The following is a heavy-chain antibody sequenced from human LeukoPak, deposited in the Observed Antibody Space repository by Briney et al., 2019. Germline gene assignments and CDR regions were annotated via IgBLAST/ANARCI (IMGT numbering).Heavy chain of an antibody. CDR3: TGAFDY. Sequence: ETLSLTCTVSGYSISSGYYWGWIRQPPGKGLEWIGSIYHSGSTYYNPSLKSRVTISVDTSKNQFSLRLSSVTAADTAVYYCTGAFDYWGQGTLVTVSS. CDR2: IYHSGST. J-gene: IGHJ4*02. V-gene: IGHV4-38-2*02. CDR1: GYSISSGYY.